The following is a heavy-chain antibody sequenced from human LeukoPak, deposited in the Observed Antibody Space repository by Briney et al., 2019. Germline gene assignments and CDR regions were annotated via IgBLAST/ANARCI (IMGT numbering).Heavy chain of an antibody. J-gene: IGHJ6*02. CDR2: ISGSGGST. D-gene: IGHD2-2*01. CDR3: AKDSVVDATYYYYGMDV. Sequence: PGGSLRLSCAASGFTFSSYAMSWVRQAPGKGLEWVSAISGSGGSTYYADSVKGRFTISRDNSKNTLYLQMNSLRAEDTAVYYCAKDSVVDATYYYYGMDVWGQGTTVTVSS. CDR1: GFTFSSYA. V-gene: IGHV3-23*01.